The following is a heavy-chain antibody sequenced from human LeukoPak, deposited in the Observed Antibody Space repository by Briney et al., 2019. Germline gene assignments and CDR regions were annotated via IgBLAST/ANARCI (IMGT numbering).Heavy chain of an antibody. V-gene: IGHV1-2*02. CDR1: GYTFTAYY. D-gene: IGHD1-1*01. J-gene: IGHJ4*02. Sequence: ASVTVSCKASGYTFTAYYIHWGRQAPGQGLEWMGWINPNTGGTNFAQRFRGRVTMTSDTSIHTAYMELSSLGSDDTDMYYCAREGAPQLSSYFDHWGQGTLVTVSS. CDR3: AREGAPQLSSYFDH. CDR2: INPNTGGT.